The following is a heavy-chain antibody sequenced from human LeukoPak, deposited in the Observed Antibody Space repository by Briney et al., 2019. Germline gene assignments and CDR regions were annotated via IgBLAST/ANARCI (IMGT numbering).Heavy chain of an antibody. CDR1: DFTVSSNY. CDR2: IYSDGTT. D-gene: IGHD6-19*01. Sequence: GGSLRLSCASSDFTVSSNYMSWVRQAPGKGLEWVSMIYSDGTTYYADSVKGRFTISRDNSKNTLYLQMNSLRAEDTAVYYCARSRSGWNVYYFDYWGQGTLVTVSS. CDR3: ARSRSGWNVYYFDY. J-gene: IGHJ4*02. V-gene: IGHV3-53*01.